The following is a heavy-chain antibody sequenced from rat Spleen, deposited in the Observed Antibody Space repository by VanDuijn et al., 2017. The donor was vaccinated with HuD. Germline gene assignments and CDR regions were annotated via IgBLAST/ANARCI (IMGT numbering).Heavy chain of an antibody. CDR2: INTDGGST. D-gene: IGHD1-4*01. Sequence: EVQLVETGGDLVQPGGSLKLSCVASGFSFSNYWMYWIRQAPGKGLEWVSSINTDGGSTYYLDSVKGRFTISRDNAKSTLYLQMDSLRSEDTATYYCARRGYNYYFDYWGQGVMVTVSS. CDR1: GFSFSNYW. J-gene: IGHJ2*01. V-gene: IGHV5-58*01. CDR3: ARRGYNYYFDY.